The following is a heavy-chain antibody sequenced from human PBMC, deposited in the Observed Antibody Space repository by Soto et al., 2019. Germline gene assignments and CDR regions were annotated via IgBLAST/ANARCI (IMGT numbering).Heavy chain of an antibody. CDR2: INSDGSST. D-gene: IGHD6-19*01. J-gene: IGHJ4*02. CDR1: GFTFSSYW. V-gene: IGHV3-74*01. CDR3: ARDEYSSGWYNY. Sequence: GGSLRLSCAACGFTFSSYWMHWVRQAPGKGLVWVSRINSDGSSTSYADSVKGRFTISRDNAKNTLYLQMNSLRAEDTAVYYCARDEYSSGWYNYWGQGTLVTVSS.